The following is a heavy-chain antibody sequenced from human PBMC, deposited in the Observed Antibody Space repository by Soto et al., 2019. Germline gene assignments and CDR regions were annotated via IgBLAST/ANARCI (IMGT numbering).Heavy chain of an antibody. V-gene: IGHV3-7*05. CDR2: IRPDGNEQ. CDR3: VTSRGYSYEY. D-gene: IGHD5-18*01. Sequence: GGSLRLSCAASGLPFNNYWMSWVRQAPVKGLEWVANIRPDGNEQHYVDSVKGRFIFSRDNARSSVSLQMNNLRVDDTAVYYCVTSRGYSYEYWGQGTPVTVSS. CDR1: GLPFNNYW. J-gene: IGHJ4*02.